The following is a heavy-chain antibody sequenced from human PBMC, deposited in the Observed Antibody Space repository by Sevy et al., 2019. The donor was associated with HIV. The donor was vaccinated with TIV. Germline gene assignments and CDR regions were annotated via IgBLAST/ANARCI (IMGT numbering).Heavy chain of an antibody. Sequence: SETLSLTCTVSGGSISSYYWGWIRQPPGKGLEWIGYIYYSGRTNYNPSLKSRVTISVDTSKNPFSLELSSVTAADTAVYYCARAPPWYSSSRYYYYYYMDVWGKGTTVTVSS. D-gene: IGHD6-13*01. CDR1: GGSISSYY. CDR3: ARAPPWYSSSRYYYYYYMDV. J-gene: IGHJ6*03. V-gene: IGHV4-59*08. CDR2: IYYSGRT.